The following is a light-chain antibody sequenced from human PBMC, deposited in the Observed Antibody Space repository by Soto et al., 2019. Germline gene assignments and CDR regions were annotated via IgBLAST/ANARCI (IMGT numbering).Light chain of an antibody. Sequence: DIQMTQSPSSLSASVGDRVTITCRASQGISNYLAWYQQKPGKVPKLLIYAASTLQSGVPSRFSVSGSGTDFTLTISSPQAEDVATYYCQKYSSAPWTIGQGTNVEIK. CDR1: QGISNY. CDR3: QKYSSAPWT. V-gene: IGKV1-27*01. CDR2: AAS. J-gene: IGKJ1*01.